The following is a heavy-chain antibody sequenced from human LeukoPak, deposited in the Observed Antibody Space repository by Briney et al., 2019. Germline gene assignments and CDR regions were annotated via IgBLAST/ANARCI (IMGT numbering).Heavy chain of an antibody. V-gene: IGHV3-21*01. CDR2: ISSSSSYI. CDR1: GFTFSSYS. Sequence: TGVSLRLSCAASGFTFSSYSMNWVRQAPGKGLEWVSSISSSSSYIYYADSVKGRFTISRDNAKNSLYLQMNSLRAEDTAVYYCARDTYSRGWSAYWYFDLRGRGTLVTVSS. D-gene: IGHD6-19*01. CDR3: ARDTYSRGWSAYWYFDL. J-gene: IGHJ2*01.